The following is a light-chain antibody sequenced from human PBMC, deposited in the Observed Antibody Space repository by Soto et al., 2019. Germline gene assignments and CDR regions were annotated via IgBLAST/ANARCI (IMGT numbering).Light chain of an antibody. J-gene: IGLJ3*02. Sequence: QSVLTQPPSASGTPGQRVTISCSGSSSNIRSNTVNWYQQLPGTAPKLLIYSNDQRPSGVPDRFSGSKSGTSASLAISGLQSEDEADYYCAAWDDSLNGWVFGGVTKVTVL. CDR1: SSNIRSNT. CDR2: SND. V-gene: IGLV1-44*01. CDR3: AAWDDSLNGWV.